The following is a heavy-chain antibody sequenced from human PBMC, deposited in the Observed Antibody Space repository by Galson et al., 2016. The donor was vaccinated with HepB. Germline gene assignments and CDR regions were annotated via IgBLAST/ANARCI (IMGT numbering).Heavy chain of an antibody. CDR1: GGSINTYY. J-gene: IGHJ6*02. V-gene: IGHV4-59*01. D-gene: IGHD3-3*02. CDR2: ISYSGNT. CDR3: ARASSISTLGRMDV. Sequence: SETLSLTCAVSGGSINTYYWSWIRQPPGKGLECIGYISYSGNTNYNPSLKSRVTISIDTAMSQFSLNLNSVTTADTAVYYCARASSISTLGRMDVWGQGTTVTVAS.